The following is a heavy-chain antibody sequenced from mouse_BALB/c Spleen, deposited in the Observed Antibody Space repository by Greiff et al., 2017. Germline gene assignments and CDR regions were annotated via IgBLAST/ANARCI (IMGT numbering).Heavy chain of an antibody. D-gene: IGHD1-2*01. J-gene: IGHJ4*01. CDR1: GYSITSGYY. Sequence: EVKLQESGPGLVKPSQSLSLTCSVTGYSITSGYYWNWIRQFPGNKLEWMGYISYDGSNNYNPSLKNRISITRDTSKNQFFLKLNSVTTEDTATYYCATTTARAMDYWGQGTSVTVSS. CDR3: ATTTARAMDY. V-gene: IGHV3-6*02. CDR2: ISYDGSN.